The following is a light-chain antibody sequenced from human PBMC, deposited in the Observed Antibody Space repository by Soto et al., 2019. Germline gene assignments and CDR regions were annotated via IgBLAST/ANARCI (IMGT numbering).Light chain of an antibody. CDR2: RNS. Sequence: QSVLTQPPSASGPPGQRVTISCSGSSSNMGRNYVYWYQQIPGKAPTLLMYRNSQRPSGVPDRFSGSKSGTSASLAISGLRSEDEADYYCAAWDDSLSGYEVFGGGTKLTVL. J-gene: IGLJ2*01. V-gene: IGLV1-47*01. CDR3: AAWDDSLSGYEV. CDR1: SSNMGRNY.